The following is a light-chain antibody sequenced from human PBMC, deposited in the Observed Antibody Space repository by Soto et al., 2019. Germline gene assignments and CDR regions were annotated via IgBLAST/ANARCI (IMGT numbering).Light chain of an antibody. V-gene: IGLV1-44*01. CDR1: SSNIGSNT. CDR2: SNN. J-gene: IGLJ3*02. Sequence: QSVLTQPPSASGTPGQRVTISCSGSSSNIGSNTVSWYQQLPGTAPKLLIYSNNQRPSGVPGRFSGSKSGTSASLAISGLQSEDEADYSCAGWDDSLNGWVFGGGTKLTVL. CDR3: AGWDDSLNGWV.